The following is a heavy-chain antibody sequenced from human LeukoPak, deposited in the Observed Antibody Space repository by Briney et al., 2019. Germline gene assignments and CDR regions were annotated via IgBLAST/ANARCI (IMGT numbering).Heavy chain of an antibody. Sequence: GGSLRLSCAASGFTFSNYWMGWVRQAPGKGLEWVANIKQDGSEKRYVDPVKGRFTISRDNAKDSLYLQMNSLRAEDTAVYYCARELYYDFWSGYSPFDYWGQGTLVTVSS. J-gene: IGHJ4*02. CDR2: IKQDGSEK. CDR1: GFTFSNYW. CDR3: ARELYYDFWSGYSPFDY. V-gene: IGHV3-7*01. D-gene: IGHD3-3*01.